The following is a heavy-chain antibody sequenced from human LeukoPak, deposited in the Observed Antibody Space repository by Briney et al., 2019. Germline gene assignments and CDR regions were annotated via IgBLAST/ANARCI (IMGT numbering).Heavy chain of an antibody. CDR3: ARGEGYCGGDCYGY. CDR1: GGTFSSYT. J-gene: IGHJ4*02. V-gene: IGHV1-69*02. D-gene: IGHD2-21*01. CDR2: ITPILGIA. Sequence: SVKVSCKASGGTFSSYTISWVRQAPGQGLEWMGRITPILGIANYAQKFQGRVTITADKSTSTAYMELSSLRSDDTAVYYCARGEGYCGGDCYGYWGQGTLVTVSS.